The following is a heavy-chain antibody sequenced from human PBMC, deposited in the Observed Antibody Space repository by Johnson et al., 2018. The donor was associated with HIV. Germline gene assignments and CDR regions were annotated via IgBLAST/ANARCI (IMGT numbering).Heavy chain of an antibody. CDR3: TTDRAAARDAFDI. J-gene: IGHJ3*02. V-gene: IGHV3-15*01. CDR2: IKSKTDGGTT. D-gene: IGHD6-13*01. Sequence: VQLVESGGGLVKPGGYLRLSCAASGFTFSNAWMSWVRQAPGKGLEWVGRIKSKTDGGTTDYAAPVKGRFTISRDDSKNTLYLQMNSLKTEDTAVYYCTTDRAAARDAFDIWGQGTMVTVSS. CDR1: GFTFSNAW.